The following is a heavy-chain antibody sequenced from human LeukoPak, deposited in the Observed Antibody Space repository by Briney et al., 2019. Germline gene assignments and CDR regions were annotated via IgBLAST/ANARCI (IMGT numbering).Heavy chain of an antibody. CDR1: GGSFCGYY. J-gene: IGHJ4*02. CDR2: IYHTGST. D-gene: IGHD3-22*01. Sequence: SGTLSLTCTVSGGSFCGYYWSWIRQPPGKGLEWIGYIYHTGSTNYNPSLKSRVTISVDTSKNQFSLKLSSVTAADTAVYYCARFYDSSGYYYEIFDYWGQGTLVTVYS. CDR3: ARFYDSSGYYYEIFDY. V-gene: IGHV4-59*01.